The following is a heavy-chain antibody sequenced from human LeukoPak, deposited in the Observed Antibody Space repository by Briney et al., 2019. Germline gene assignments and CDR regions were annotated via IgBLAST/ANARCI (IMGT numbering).Heavy chain of an antibody. CDR1: GGSISSSSYY. D-gene: IGHD3-9*01. Sequence: SETLSLTCTVSGGSISSSSYYWGWIRQPPGKGLEWIGSIYYSGSTYYNPSLKSRVTISVDTSKNQFSLKLSSVTAADTAVYYCARHYTLDYDILTGYSAFDIWGQGTMVTVSS. CDR3: ARHYTLDYDILTGYSAFDI. J-gene: IGHJ3*02. CDR2: IYYSGST. V-gene: IGHV4-39*01.